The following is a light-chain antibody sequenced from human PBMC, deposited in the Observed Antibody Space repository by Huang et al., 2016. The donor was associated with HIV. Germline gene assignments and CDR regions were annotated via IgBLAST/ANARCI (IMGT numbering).Light chain of an antibody. J-gene: IGKJ2*01. CDR1: QSISNW. Sequence: DIQVTQSPSTLSASVGDRVTITCRASQSISNWLAWYQQKPGQAPRLLIYKASNLESGVPSRFSGSGSGTEFTLTISSLQPDDVATYYCQQYNSFSPYTFGQGTKVEI. V-gene: IGKV1-5*03. CDR3: QQYNSFSPYT. CDR2: KAS.